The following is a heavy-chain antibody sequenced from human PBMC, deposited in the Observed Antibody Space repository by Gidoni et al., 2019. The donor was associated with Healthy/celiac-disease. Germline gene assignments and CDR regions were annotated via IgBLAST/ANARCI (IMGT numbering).Heavy chain of an antibody. CDR1: GFNFGSYT. J-gene: IGHJ4*02. CDR2: ISRNSRNI. CDR3: AQEKLITESVGLQN. D-gene: IGHD3-22*01. Sequence: VQLLESGGGIIQPGGSLGLSCPGSGFNFGSYTLTWVPQAPGKGLEWVSTISRNSRNIYYAESVKGRFTISRDNSKNTMYLQMNSRRDGDTAIYFCAQEKLITESVGLQNWGQGTLVTVSS. V-gene: IGHV3-23*01.